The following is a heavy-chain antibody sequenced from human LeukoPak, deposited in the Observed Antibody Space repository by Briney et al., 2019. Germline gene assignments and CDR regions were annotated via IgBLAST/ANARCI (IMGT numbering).Heavy chain of an antibody. CDR1: EFTFSSYA. Sequence: GGSLRLSCAASEFTFSSYAMHWVRQAPGKGLEWVALVSNDGGDKYYADSVKGRFTISRDNSKNTLYLQMNSLRGEDTGVYYCAKAHLLDWLLPFDYWGQGTLVTVSS. J-gene: IGHJ4*02. CDR2: VSNDGGDK. CDR3: AKAHLLDWLLPFDY. D-gene: IGHD3/OR15-3a*01. V-gene: IGHV3-30*18.